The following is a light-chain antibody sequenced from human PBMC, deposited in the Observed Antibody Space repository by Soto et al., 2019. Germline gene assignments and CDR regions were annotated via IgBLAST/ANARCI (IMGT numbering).Light chain of an antibody. Sequence: QSALTQPPSASGSPGQSVTISCTGTSSDVGGYDYVSWYQQQSGKAPKLWIYEVTKRPSGVPDRFSGSKSGNTASLTDSGLQAEDEAAYSCSSYARINSVIFGPGTKLTV. CDR3: SSYARINSVI. CDR2: EVT. CDR1: SSDVGGYDY. V-gene: IGLV2-8*01. J-gene: IGLJ2*01.